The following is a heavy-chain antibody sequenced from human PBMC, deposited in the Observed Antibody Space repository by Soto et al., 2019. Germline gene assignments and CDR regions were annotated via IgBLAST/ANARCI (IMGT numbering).Heavy chain of an antibody. CDR1: GFTFSSYS. V-gene: IGHV3-21*01. CDR3: ARDSRFLAIDP. D-gene: IGHD3-3*01. Sequence: PGGSLRLSCAASGFTFSSYSMNWVRQAPGKGLGWVPSISSSSSYIYYADSVKGRFTISRDNAKNSLYLQMNSLRAEDTAVYYCARDSRFLAIDPWGQGTLVTVSS. J-gene: IGHJ5*02. CDR2: ISSSSSYI.